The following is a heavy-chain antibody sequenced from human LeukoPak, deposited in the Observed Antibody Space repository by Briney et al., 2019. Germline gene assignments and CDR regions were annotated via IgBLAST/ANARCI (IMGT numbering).Heavy chain of an antibody. Sequence: GSLRLSCAASRFSFANYAMTWVRQAPGKGLEWVALVSGSGSTTYYTESVKGRFTVSRDNSRNTLYLEMHSLRAEDKAVYYCARETYYAFDYWGQGTLVTVSS. D-gene: IGHD3-10*01. CDR1: RFSFANYA. V-gene: IGHV3-23*01. CDR2: VSGSGSTT. J-gene: IGHJ4*02. CDR3: ARETYYAFDY.